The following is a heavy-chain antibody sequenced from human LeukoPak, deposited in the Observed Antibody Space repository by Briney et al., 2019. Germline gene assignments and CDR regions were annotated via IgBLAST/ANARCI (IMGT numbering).Heavy chain of an antibody. CDR3: AKDGGEYYDILTGYYPRLYYMDV. CDR2: ISISSSYI. Sequence: GGSLRLSCAASGFTFSRYSMNWVRQAPGKGLEWVSSISISSSYIYYADSVKGRFTMSRDNAKNSLYLQVNSLRAEDTAVYYCAKDGGEYYDILTGYYPRLYYMDVWGKGTTVTISS. V-gene: IGHV3-21*04. CDR1: GFTFSRYS. D-gene: IGHD3-9*01. J-gene: IGHJ6*03.